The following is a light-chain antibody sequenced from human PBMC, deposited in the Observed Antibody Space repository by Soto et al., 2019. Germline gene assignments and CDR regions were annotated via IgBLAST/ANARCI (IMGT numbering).Light chain of an antibody. CDR2: EVS. V-gene: IGLV2-14*01. CDR3: SSYTTSSTVV. J-gene: IGLJ2*01. CDR1: SSDVGAYGY. Sequence: QSVLIQPASVSGSPGQSITISCTGTSSDVGAYGYVSWYQQHPGKAPKLMIYEVSYRPSGVSNRFSGSKSGNAASLTISGLQAEDEADYYCSSYTTSSTVVFGGGTKLTVL.